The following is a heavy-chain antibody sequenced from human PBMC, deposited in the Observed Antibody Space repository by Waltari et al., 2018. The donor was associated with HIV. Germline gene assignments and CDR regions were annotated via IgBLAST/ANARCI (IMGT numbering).Heavy chain of an antibody. CDR1: GGSISNGNYY. CDR2: IYTSGST. D-gene: IGHD5-18*01. V-gene: IGHV4-61*02. Sequence: QVQLQESGPGLVKPSQTLSLTCTVSGGSISNGNYYWNWIRQPAGNGLEWIGRIYTSGSTNYNPSLKSRVTISVDTSKNQFSLKLSSVTAADTAVYYCAREDTAMVYYFDYWGQGTLVTVSS. CDR3: AREDTAMVYYFDY. J-gene: IGHJ4*02.